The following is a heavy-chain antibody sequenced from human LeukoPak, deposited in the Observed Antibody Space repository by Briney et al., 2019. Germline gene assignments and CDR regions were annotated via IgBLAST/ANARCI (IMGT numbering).Heavy chain of an antibody. D-gene: IGHD6-13*01. Sequence: SGGSLRLSCAASGFTDSSNYMSWVRHARGKRLEWVSVFYNGGNTYYADSVKGRFTISRDNSKNTLYLQMNSLRAEDTAVYYCAREGMDAFDIWGQGTMVTVSS. CDR3: AREGMDAFDI. V-gene: IGHV3-66*02. J-gene: IGHJ3*02. CDR2: FYNGGNT. CDR1: GFTDSSNY.